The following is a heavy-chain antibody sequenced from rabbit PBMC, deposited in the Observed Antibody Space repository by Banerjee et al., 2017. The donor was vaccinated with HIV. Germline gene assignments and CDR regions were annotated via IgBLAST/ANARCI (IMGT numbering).Heavy chain of an antibody. J-gene: IGHJ4*01. CDR2: IYAGSSGST. CDR3: ARAYASSSGYPYYFNL. V-gene: IGHV1S45*01. D-gene: IGHD1-1*01. Sequence: QEQLVESGGGLVQPEGSLTLTCTASGFSFSSSYYMCWVRQAPGKGLEWIACIYAGSSGSTYYASWAKGRFTISKTSSTTVTLQMTSLTAADTATYFCARAYASSSGYPYYFNLWGQGTLVTVS. CDR1: GFSFSSSYY.